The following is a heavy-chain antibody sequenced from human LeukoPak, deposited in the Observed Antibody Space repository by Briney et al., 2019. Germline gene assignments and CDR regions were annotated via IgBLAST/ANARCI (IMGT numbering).Heavy chain of an antibody. D-gene: IGHD2-2*01. V-gene: IGHV4-4*07. CDR1: GGSISSIY. J-gene: IGHJ6*03. Sequence: SETLSLTWTVSGGSISSIYRSWNRQPDGKGLEWIGPIYTSGTTNYNTSFRSRVTMSVDTSKNQFSLKRRSGAAADTAVYYCAREDRRVIVVVPAETNYYYYYMDVWGKGTTVTVSS. CDR2: IYTSGTT. CDR3: AREDRRVIVVVPAETNYYYYYMDV.